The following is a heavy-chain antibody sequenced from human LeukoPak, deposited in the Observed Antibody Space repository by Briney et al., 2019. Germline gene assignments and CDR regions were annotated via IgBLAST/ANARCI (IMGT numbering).Heavy chain of an antibody. CDR1: GYTFTGYY. V-gene: IGHV1-2*02. CDR2: INPNSGGT. Sequence: ASVKVSCKASGYTFTGYYMHWVRQAPGQGLEWMGWINPNSGGTNYAQKFQGRVTMTTDTSTSTAYMELRSLRSDDTAVYYCARAALSGSYNGYWGQGTLVTVSS. J-gene: IGHJ4*02. CDR3: ARAALSGSYNGY. D-gene: IGHD1-26*01.